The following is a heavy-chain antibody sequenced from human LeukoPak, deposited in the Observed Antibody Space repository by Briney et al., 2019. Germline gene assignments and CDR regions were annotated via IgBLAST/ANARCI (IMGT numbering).Heavy chain of an antibody. CDR3: ARALSGSPAGGVY. Sequence: GGSLRLSCAASGFTFSDHYMDWVRQAPGKGLEWVSSISSSSSYIYYADSVKGRFTISRDNAKNSLYLQMNSLRAEDAAVYYCARALSGSPAGGVYWGQGTLVTVSS. D-gene: IGHD1-26*01. J-gene: IGHJ4*02. CDR2: ISSSSSYI. CDR1: GFTFSDHY. V-gene: IGHV3-21*01.